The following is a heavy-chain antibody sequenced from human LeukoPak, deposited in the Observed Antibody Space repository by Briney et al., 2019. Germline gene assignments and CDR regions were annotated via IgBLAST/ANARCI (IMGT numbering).Heavy chain of an antibody. V-gene: IGHV1-3*01. J-gene: IGHJ4*02. CDR2: INAGNGNT. Sequence: GASVKVSCKASVYTFTSYAMHWVRQATGQRLEWMGWINAGNGNTKYSQKFQGRVTITRDTSASTAYMELSSLRSEDTAVYYCARASGGSSGWFRYYFDYWGQGTLVTVSS. D-gene: IGHD6-19*01. CDR1: VYTFTSYA. CDR3: ARASGGSSGWFRYYFDY.